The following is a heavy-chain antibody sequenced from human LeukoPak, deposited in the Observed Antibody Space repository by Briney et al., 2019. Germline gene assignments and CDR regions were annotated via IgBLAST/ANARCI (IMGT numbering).Heavy chain of an antibody. CDR2: ISSSGGNT. J-gene: IGHJ4*02. V-gene: IGHV3-23*01. Sequence: GGSLRLSCAASGFTFSSYSMSWVRQAPGKGLEWVSSISSSGGNTYYPDSVKGRFTISRDNSKNTMYLQMNSLRAEDTAVYYCARAGEWEPRFDYWGQGTLVTVSS. D-gene: IGHD1-26*01. CDR1: GFTFSSYS. CDR3: ARAGEWEPRFDY.